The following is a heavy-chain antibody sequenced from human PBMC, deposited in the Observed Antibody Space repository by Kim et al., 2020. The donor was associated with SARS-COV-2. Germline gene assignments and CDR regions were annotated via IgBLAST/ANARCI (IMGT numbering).Heavy chain of an antibody. Sequence: ADSVKGRFTISRDNAKNSLYLQMNSLRAEDTAVYYCARLARIADMTKIDYWGQGTLVTVSS. J-gene: IGHJ4*02. D-gene: IGHD3-9*01. V-gene: IGHV3-21*01. CDR3: ARLARIADMTKIDY.